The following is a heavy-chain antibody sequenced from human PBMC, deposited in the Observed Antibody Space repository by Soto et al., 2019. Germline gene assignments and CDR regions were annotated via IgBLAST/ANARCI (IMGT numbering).Heavy chain of an antibody. CDR1: GCTFSSYA. J-gene: IGHJ6*02. Sequence: ASVNVSCNTSGCTFSSYAISWVRYAPGQGLEWMGGIIPIFGTANYAQKFQGRVTITADESTSTAYMELSSLRSEDTAVYYCSRSYCSSTSCSLYYYYGMDVWCQGTLVTVSS. D-gene: IGHD2-2*01. CDR2: IIPIFGTA. CDR3: SRSYCSSTSCSLYYYYGMDV. V-gene: IGHV1-69*13.